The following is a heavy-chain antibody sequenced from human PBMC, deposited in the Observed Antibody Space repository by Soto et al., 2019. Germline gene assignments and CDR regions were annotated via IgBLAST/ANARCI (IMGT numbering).Heavy chain of an antibody. CDR3: ATAEVDY. CDR2: MTGDGRTT. CDR1: GFTFGDYW. V-gene: IGHV3-74*03. J-gene: IGHJ4*02. Sequence: GGSLRLSCAASGFTFGDYWMHWVRQPPGKGPEWVSRMTGDGRTTQYADSVKGRFTASRDNAKSTLYLQMNSLRAEDTVVYYCATAEVDYWGPGTLVTVSS.